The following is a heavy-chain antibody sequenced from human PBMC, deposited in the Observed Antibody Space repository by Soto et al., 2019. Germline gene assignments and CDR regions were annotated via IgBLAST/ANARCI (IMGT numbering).Heavy chain of an antibody. Sequence: SVKVSCKASGGTFSSYTISWVRQAPGQGLEWMGRIIPILGIANYAQKFQGRVTITADKSTSTAYMELSSLRSEDTAVYYCARAYSGYANDYWGQGTLVTVSS. CDR2: IIPILGIA. D-gene: IGHD5-12*01. J-gene: IGHJ4*02. V-gene: IGHV1-69*02. CDR3: ARAYSGYANDY. CDR1: GGTFSSYT.